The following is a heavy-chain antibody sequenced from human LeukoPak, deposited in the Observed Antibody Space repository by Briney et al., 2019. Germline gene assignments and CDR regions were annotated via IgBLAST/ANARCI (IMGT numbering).Heavy chain of an antibody. J-gene: IGHJ4*02. CDR3: ARDGWAKGAFDI. V-gene: IGHV3-53*01. Sequence: GGSLRLSCVASGFTVSTNYISWVRQAPGKGLEWVSTIYKGGGTYYADSVKGRFTISRDNSKNTLYLQMNSLRAEDTAVYYCARDGWAKGAFDIWGQGTLVTVSS. D-gene: IGHD3-9*01. CDR2: IYKGGGT. CDR1: GFTVSTNY.